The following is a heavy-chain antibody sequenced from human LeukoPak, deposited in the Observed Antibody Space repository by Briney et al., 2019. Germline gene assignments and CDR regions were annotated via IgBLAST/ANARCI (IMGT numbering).Heavy chain of an antibody. CDR2: ISSSSSYI. V-gene: IGHV3-21*01. CDR3: ARMGIAAAGRYYYGIDV. CDR1: GFTFSSYR. J-gene: IGHJ6*02. D-gene: IGHD6-13*01. Sequence: PGGSLRLSCAAYGFTFSSYRMNWVRQAPGKGLEWVSSISSSSSYIYYADSVKGRFTISRDNAKNSLYLQMNSLRAEDTAVYYCARMGIAAAGRYYYGIDVWGQGTTVTVSS.